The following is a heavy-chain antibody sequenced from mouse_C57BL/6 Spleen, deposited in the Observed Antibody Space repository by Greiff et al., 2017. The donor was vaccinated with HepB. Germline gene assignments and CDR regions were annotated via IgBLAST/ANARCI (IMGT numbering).Heavy chain of an antibody. Sequence: VQLQQPGAELVRPGSSVKLSCKASGYTFTSYWMHWVKQRPIQGLEWIGNIDPSDSETPYNQKFKDKATLTVDKSSSTAYMQLSRLTSEDSAVYYCAREVNWDVKDYWGQGTTLTVSS. CDR2: IDPSDSET. CDR1: GYTFTSYW. V-gene: IGHV1-52*01. D-gene: IGHD4-1*01. J-gene: IGHJ2*01. CDR3: AREVNWDVKDY.